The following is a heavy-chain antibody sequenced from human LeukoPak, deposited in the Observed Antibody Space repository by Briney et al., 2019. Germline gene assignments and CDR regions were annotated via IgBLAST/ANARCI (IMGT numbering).Heavy chain of an antibody. J-gene: IGHJ3*02. CDR1: GFTFSSYA. CDR3: ARVYDAFDI. CDR2: IYSGGST. V-gene: IGHV3-66*01. Sequence: GGSLRLSCAAPGFTFSSYATHWVRQAPGKGLEWVSVIYSGGSTYYADSVKGKFTISRDNSKNTVYLEMNSLRAEDTAVYYCARVYDAFDIWGQGTMVTVSS.